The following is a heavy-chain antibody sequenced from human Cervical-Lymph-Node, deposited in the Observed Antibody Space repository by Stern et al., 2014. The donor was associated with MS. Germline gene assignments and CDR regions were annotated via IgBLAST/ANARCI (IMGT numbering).Heavy chain of an antibody. CDR2: ISAYNGNT. V-gene: IGHV1-18*04. CDR1: GYTFTSYG. Sequence: QLVQSGAEVKKPGASVKVSCKASGYTFTSYGISWVRQAPGQGLEWMGWISAYNGNTNYAQKLQGRVTMTTDTSTSTAYMELRSLRSDDTAVYYCARDRHTYYYDSSGSSDIWGQGTMVTVSS. D-gene: IGHD3-22*01. CDR3: ARDRHTYYYDSSGSSDI. J-gene: IGHJ3*02.